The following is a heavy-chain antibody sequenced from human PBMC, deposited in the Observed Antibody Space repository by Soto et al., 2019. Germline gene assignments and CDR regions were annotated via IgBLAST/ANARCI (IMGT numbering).Heavy chain of an antibody. Sequence: QVQLVQSGAEVKKPGSSVKVSCKASGGTFSSYAISWVRQAPGQGLEWMGGIIPIFGTANYAQKFQGRVTITADESTSTAYMELSRLRSEDTAVYYCASPRIAAAGTSGWFDPWGQGTLVTVSS. CDR1: GGTFSSYA. CDR3: ASPRIAAAGTSGWFDP. D-gene: IGHD6-13*01. J-gene: IGHJ5*02. V-gene: IGHV1-69*01. CDR2: IIPIFGTA.